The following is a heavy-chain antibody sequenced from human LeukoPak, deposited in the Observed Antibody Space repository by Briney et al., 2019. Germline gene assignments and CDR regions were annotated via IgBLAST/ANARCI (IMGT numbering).Heavy chain of an antibody. D-gene: IGHD5-18*01. J-gene: IGHJ4*02. CDR3: ARDVTPMVPDYFDY. Sequence: GASVKVSCKASGYTFTGYYMHWVRQAPGQGLEWMGRINPNSGGTNYAQKFQGRVTMTRDTSISTAYMELSRLRSDDTAVYYCARDVTPMVPDYFDYWGQGTLVTVSS. CDR2: INPNSGGT. V-gene: IGHV1-2*06. CDR1: GYTFTGYY.